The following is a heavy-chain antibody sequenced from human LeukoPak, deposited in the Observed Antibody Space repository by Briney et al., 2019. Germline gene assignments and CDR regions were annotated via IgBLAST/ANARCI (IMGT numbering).Heavy chain of an antibody. V-gene: IGHV3-30*18. Sequence: GRSLRLSCATSGFTFSSYGMHWVRQAPGKGLEWVAVISYDGSNKYYADSVKGRFTISRDNSKNTLYLQMNSLRAEDTAVYYCANYDSSGGRHDYWGQGTLVTVSS. J-gene: IGHJ4*02. CDR2: ISYDGSNK. CDR1: GFTFSSYG. D-gene: IGHD3-22*01. CDR3: ANYDSSGGRHDY.